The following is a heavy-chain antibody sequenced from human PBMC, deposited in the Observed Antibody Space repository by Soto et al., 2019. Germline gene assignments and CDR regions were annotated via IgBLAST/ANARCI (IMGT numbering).Heavy chain of an antibody. V-gene: IGHV1-69*01. CDR1: GGTFSSYA. CDR3: ARDGPDYYGSGSYGYYYYGMDV. J-gene: IGHJ6*02. D-gene: IGHD3-10*01. CDR2: IIPIFGTA. Sequence: QVQLVQSGAEVKKPGSSVKVSCKASGGTFSSYAISWVRQAPGQGLEWMGGIIPIFGTANYAQKFQGRVTITVDESTSTAYMELSSLRSEDTAVYYCARDGPDYYGSGSYGYYYYGMDVWGQGTTVTVSS.